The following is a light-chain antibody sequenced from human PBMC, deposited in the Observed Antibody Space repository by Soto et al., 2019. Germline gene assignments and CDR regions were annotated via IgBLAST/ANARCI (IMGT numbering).Light chain of an antibody. V-gene: IGKV4-1*01. Sequence: DIVMTQSPDSLAVSLGERATINCKSSQSVLYSSNNKNYLAWSQQKPGQAPRLLIYGASTRATGVPARFSGSGSGTEFTLTISSLQSEDFAVYYCQQYNNWPPTFGQGTKVDIK. CDR2: GAS. J-gene: IGKJ2*01. CDR3: QQYNNWPPT. CDR1: QSVLYSSNNKNY.